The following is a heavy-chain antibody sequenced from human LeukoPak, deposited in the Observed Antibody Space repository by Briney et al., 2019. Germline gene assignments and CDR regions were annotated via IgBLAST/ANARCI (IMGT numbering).Heavy chain of an antibody. Sequence: GGSLRLSCAASGFTFSSYAMSWVRQAPGKGLEWVSAISGSGGSTYYADSVKGRLTNSRDNSKNTLYLQMNSLRAEDTAVYYCAKIMGGWNGFDYWGQGTLVTVSS. CDR1: GFTFSSYA. J-gene: IGHJ4*02. V-gene: IGHV3-23*01. CDR2: ISGSGGST. CDR3: AKIMGGWNGFDY. D-gene: IGHD1-1*01.